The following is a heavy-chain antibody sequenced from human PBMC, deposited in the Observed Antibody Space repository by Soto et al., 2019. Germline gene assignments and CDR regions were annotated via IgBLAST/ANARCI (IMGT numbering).Heavy chain of an antibody. V-gene: IGHV3-23*01. CDR2: ISGGGDST. Sequence: EVQLLESGGGLVQPGGSLRLSCAASGFTFSSYAMTWVRQAPGKGLEWVSSISGGGDSTYYADSVKGRFTISRDNSKNTLYLQMNSLRAEDTAVYYCARGLASGWYRNDYFDYWGQGTLVTVSS. CDR1: GFTFSSYA. D-gene: IGHD6-19*01. J-gene: IGHJ4*02. CDR3: ARGLASGWYRNDYFDY.